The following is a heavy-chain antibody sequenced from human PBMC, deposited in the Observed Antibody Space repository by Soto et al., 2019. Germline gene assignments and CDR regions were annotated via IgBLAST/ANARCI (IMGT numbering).Heavy chain of an antibody. CDR3: ARGGYYDFWSGYYRNAFDI. CDR2: ISAYNGNT. Sequence: ASVKFSFKASGYTFTSYGSIWLRQAPRQGLEWMGWISAYNGNTNYAQKLQGRVTMTTDTSTSTAYMELRSLRSEDTAVYYCARGGYYDFWSGYYRNAFDIWGQGTMVTVSS. V-gene: IGHV1-18*04. CDR1: GYTFTSYG. J-gene: IGHJ3*02. D-gene: IGHD3-3*01.